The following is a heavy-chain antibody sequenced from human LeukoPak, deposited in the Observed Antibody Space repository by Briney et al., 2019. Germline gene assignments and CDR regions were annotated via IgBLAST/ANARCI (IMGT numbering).Heavy chain of an antibody. CDR3: AREGSGWDNYFDY. Sequence: GGSLRLSCAASGFTFSSYWMSWVRQAPGKGLEWVANIRQDGSEKYYVDSVKGRFTISRDNAKNSLYLQMNSLRAEDTAVYYCAREGSGWDNYFDYWGQGTLVTVSS. D-gene: IGHD6-19*01. V-gene: IGHV3-7*01. CDR1: GFTFSSYW. J-gene: IGHJ4*02. CDR2: IRQDGSEK.